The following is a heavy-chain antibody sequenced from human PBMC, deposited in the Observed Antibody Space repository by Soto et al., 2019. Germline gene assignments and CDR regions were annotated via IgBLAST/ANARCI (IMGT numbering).Heavy chain of an antibody. D-gene: IGHD6-13*01. J-gene: IGHJ4*02. V-gene: IGHV3-11*01. CDR3: ARLKGSSWYYFDY. CDR2: ISSSGSTI. CDR1: GFTFSDYC. Sequence: SLRLSCAASGFTFSDYCMSWIRQAPGKGLEWVSYISSSGSTIYYADSVKGRFTISRDNAKNSLYLQMNSLRAEGTAVYYRARLKGSSWYYFDYWGQGTLVTVSS.